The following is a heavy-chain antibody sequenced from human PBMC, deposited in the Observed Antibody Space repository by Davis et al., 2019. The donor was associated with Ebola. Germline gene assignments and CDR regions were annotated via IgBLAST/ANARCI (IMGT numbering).Heavy chain of an antibody. CDR2: IGNAGDP. J-gene: IGHJ4*02. D-gene: IGHD4-23*01. CDR1: GFTFSSYD. Sequence: GESLKISCAASGFTFSSYDMHWIRQATGKGLEWVSGIGNAGDPYYPGSVKGRFTVSRENAKNSLYLQMNSLRVGDTAVYYCAQQLGDYGGNALRYWGQGTLVTVSS. V-gene: IGHV3-13*05. CDR3: AQQLGDYGGNALRY.